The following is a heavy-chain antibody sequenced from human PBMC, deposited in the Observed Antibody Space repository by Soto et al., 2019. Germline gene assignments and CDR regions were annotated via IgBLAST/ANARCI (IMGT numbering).Heavy chain of an antibody. Sequence: SVKVSCKASGGTFSSYTISWVRQAPGQGLEWMGRIIPILGIANYAQKFQGRVTITADESTSTAYMELSSLRSEDTAVYYCAGNYDSSGFQGSWGQGTLVTVSS. CDR3: AGNYDSSGFQGS. D-gene: IGHD3-22*01. J-gene: IGHJ5*02. V-gene: IGHV1-69*02. CDR2: IIPILGIA. CDR1: GGTFSSYT.